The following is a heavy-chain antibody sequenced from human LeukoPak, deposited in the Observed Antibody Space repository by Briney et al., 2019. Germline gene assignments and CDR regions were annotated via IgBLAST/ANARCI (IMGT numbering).Heavy chain of an antibody. CDR3: SREAGSGYYPYYAF. J-gene: IGHJ4*02. CDR1: GYTFTIYA. Sequence: GASVKVSFKASGYTFTIYAIHWVRQAPGQRLEWMGSINTANDDTKFSQEFQGRVTFSRDTSANTAYMDLSSLRSDDMGVYYCSREAGSGYYPYYAFWGQGTLVTVSS. V-gene: IGHV1-3*03. CDR2: INTANDDT. D-gene: IGHD3-22*01.